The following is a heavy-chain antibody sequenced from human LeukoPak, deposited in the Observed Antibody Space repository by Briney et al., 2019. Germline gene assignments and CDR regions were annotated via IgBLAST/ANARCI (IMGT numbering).Heavy chain of an antibody. CDR2: INTNTGNP. V-gene: IGHV7-4-1*02. J-gene: IGHJ4*02. CDR3: ARDGGMGGYCDGGSCYPAVAHF. D-gene: IGHD2-15*01. Sequence: ASVKVSCKASGYTFTTYAMNWVRQAPGQGLEWMGWINTNTGNPTYAQGFTGRFVFSLDTSVNTAYLQISSLKAEDTAMYYCARDGGMGGYCDGGSCYPAVAHFWGQGTLVTVSS. CDR1: GYTFTTYA.